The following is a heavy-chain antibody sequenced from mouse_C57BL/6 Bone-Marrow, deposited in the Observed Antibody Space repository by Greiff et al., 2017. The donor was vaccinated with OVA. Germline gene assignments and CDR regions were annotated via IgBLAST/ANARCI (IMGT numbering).Heavy chain of an antibody. CDR3: ARTPYYYGVFDY. J-gene: IGHJ2*01. D-gene: IGHD1-1*01. V-gene: IGHV1-54*01. CDR2: SNPGSGGT. Sequence: VQLQQSGAELVRPGTSVKVSCKASGYAFTNYLIEWVKQRPGQGLEWIGVSNPGSGGTNYNEKFKGKATLTADKSSSTAYMQLSSLTSEDSAVYFCARTPYYYGVFDYWGQGTTLTVSS. CDR1: GYAFTNYL.